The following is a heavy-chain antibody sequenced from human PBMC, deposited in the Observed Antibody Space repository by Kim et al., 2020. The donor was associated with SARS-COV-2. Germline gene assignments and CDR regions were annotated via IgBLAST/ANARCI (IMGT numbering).Heavy chain of an antibody. CDR3: ATGIAFDL. CDR1: GFTFSSYW. Sequence: GGSLRLSCVASGFTFSSYWMAWVRQAPGKGLEWVANIKQDGSENNYVDSVKGRFTVSRDNAKKSLYLQMSNLRPEDTAVYYCATGIAFDLWGLGTMVTVSS. V-gene: IGHV3-7*01. J-gene: IGHJ3*01. CDR2: IKQDGSEN.